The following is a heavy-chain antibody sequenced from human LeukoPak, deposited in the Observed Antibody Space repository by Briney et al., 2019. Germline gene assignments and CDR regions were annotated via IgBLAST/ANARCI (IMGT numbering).Heavy chain of an antibody. CDR1: GYTFTGYY. D-gene: IGHD5-12*01. V-gene: IGHV1-2*02. Sequence: GASVKVSCKASGYTFTGYYMHWVRQAPGQGLEWMGWINPNSGGTNYAQKFQGRVTMTRDTSISTAYMELSRLRSDDTAVYYCARVANGGYEAGFDYWGQGTLVTVSS. CDR3: ARVANGGYEAGFDY. J-gene: IGHJ4*02. CDR2: INPNSGGT.